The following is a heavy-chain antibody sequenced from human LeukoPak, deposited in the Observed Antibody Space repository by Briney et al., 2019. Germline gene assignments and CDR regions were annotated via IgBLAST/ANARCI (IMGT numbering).Heavy chain of an antibody. CDR3: ARTQYSGSYYTAFDI. Sequence: GGALKISFQGSGCRFTTYWIGWGRQMPGKGVGGRGSISPRHSDTTYTPSFHGQVTISAANSITTPYLQWNSLKASDTAMYYCARTQYSGSYYTAFDIWGRGTMVTVSS. J-gene: IGHJ3*02. CDR1: GCRFTTYW. D-gene: IGHD1-26*01. V-gene: IGHV5-51*01. CDR2: ISPRHSDT.